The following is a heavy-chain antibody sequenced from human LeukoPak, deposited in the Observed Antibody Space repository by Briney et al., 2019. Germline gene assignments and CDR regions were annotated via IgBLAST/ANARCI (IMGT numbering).Heavy chain of an antibody. CDR2: ISGSGGST. Sequence: GGSLRLSCAASGFTFNNFAMSWVRQAPGKGLEWVSAISGSGGSTYYADSVKGRFTISRDNSKNTLYLQMNSLRAEDTAVYYCAKDVDRAVAGTGDYFDYWGQGTLVTVSS. V-gene: IGHV3-23*01. J-gene: IGHJ4*02. CDR1: GFTFNNFA. CDR3: AKDVDRAVAGTGDYFDY. D-gene: IGHD6-19*01.